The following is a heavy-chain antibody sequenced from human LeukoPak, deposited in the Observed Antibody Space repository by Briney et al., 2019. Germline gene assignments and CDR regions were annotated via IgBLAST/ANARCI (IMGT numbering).Heavy chain of an antibody. J-gene: IGHJ4*02. D-gene: IGHD5-24*01. CDR2: IYYSGSSGST. Sequence: SETLSLTCTVSGGSISSYYWNWIRQPPGKGLEWIGYIYYSGSSGSTNYNPSLRSRVTTSPDTSKNQFSLTMTSVTAADTAVYYCAGGGDGYQTRFDYWGQGTLLTVSS. V-gene: IGHV4-59*01. CDR3: AGGGDGYQTRFDY. CDR1: GGSISSYY.